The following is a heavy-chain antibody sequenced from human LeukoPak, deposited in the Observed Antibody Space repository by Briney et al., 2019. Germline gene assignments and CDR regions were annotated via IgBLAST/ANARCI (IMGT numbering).Heavy chain of an antibody. Sequence: PSETLSLTCTVSGGLIGNYFWSWIRQPPGKGLEWIGYVYYSGTTNYKPSLKSRATISVDSSQNQFSLKLTSVTAADTAAYYCARGRDTTGFPLGYWGQGTLVVVSS. CDR1: GGLIGNYF. V-gene: IGHV4-59*01. D-gene: IGHD3-22*01. CDR2: VYYSGTT. J-gene: IGHJ4*02. CDR3: ARGRDTTGFPLGY.